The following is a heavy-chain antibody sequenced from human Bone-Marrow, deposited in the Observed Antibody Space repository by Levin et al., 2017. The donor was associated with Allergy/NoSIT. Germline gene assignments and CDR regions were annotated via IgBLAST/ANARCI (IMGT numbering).Heavy chain of an antibody. V-gene: IGHV1-18*01. Sequence: ASVKVSCKASGYTFTSYGISWVRQAPGQGLEWMGWISAYNGNTNYAQKLQGRVTMTTDTSTSTAYMELRSLRSDDTAVYYCARVGDYYDSSGYSYDYWGQGTLVTVSS. D-gene: IGHD3-22*01. CDR2: ISAYNGNT. CDR1: GYTFTSYG. CDR3: ARVGDYYDSSGYSYDY. J-gene: IGHJ4*02.